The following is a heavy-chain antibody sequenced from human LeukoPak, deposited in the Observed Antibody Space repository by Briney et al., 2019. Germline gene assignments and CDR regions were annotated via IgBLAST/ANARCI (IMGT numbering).Heavy chain of an antibody. V-gene: IGHV3-30-3*01. Sequence: GGSLRLSCAASGFTFSSYAMHWVRQAPGKGLEWVAVISYDGSNKYYADSVKGRFTISRDNAKNSLYLQMNSLRAEDTAVYYCARGRFDYYGMDVWGKGTTVTVSS. CDR1: GFTFSSYA. CDR3: ARGRFDYYGMDV. D-gene: IGHD3-16*01. CDR2: ISYDGSNK. J-gene: IGHJ6*04.